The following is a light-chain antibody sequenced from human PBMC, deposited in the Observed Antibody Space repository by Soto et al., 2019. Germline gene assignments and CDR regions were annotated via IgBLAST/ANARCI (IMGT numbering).Light chain of an antibody. J-gene: IGLJ1*01. Sequence: QSVLTQPPSVSAAPGQKVTISCSGSSSNIGGNSVSWYQQLPGTAPKLLIYDDNKRPSGIPDRFSGSKSGKSATLGITGFQTGDEADHYCGSWDSSLSAYVFGNGTKITV. CDR1: SSNIGGNS. V-gene: IGLV1-51*01. CDR2: DDN. CDR3: GSWDSSLSAYV.